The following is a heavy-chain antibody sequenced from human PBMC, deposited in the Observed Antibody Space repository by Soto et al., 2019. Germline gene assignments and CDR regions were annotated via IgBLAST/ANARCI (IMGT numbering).Heavy chain of an antibody. Sequence: PSETLSLTCVVSGGSYSGYYWSWIRQSPGKGLEWIGEINHGGRTNYKSSLESRVTISIDKSETQFSLKLNSVTAADTAVYYCARQGTSSSGFDYWGQGTLVTVSS. D-gene: IGHD6-6*01. CDR3: ARQGTSSSGFDY. CDR2: INHGGRT. V-gene: IGHV4-34*01. J-gene: IGHJ4*02. CDR1: GGSYSGYY.